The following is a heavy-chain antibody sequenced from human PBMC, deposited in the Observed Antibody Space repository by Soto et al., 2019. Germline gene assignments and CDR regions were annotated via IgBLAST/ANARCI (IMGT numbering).Heavy chain of an antibody. V-gene: IGHV4-34*01. CDR3: ARGYYYDSGSAFPY. D-gene: IGHD3-10*01. Sequence: SETLSLTCAVYSESFSKYYWNWICHSPGNGLEWSGKINQSGSTNFTPSIKSRVTISIDTSKNQFSLKLNSVTAADTAMYYCARGYYYDSGSAFPYWGQGTLVTVS. J-gene: IGHJ4*02. CDR2: INQSGST. CDR1: SESFSKYY.